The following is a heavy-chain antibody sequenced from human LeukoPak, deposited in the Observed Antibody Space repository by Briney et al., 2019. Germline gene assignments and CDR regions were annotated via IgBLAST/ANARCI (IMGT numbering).Heavy chain of an antibody. CDR3: ARDVNDFWRGYYDDYYYYYGMDV. CDR2: ISAYNGNT. D-gene: IGHD3-3*01. V-gene: IGHV1-18*01. J-gene: IGHJ6*02. CDR1: GYTFTSYG. Sequence: ASVKVSCKASGYTFTSYGISWVRQASGQGLEWMGWISAYNGNTNYAQKLQGRVTMTTDTSTSTAYMELRSLRSDDTAVYYCARDVNDFWRGYYDDYYYYYGMDVWGQGTTVTVSS.